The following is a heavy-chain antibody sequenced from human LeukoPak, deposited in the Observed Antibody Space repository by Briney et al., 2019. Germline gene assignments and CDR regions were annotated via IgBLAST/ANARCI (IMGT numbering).Heavy chain of an antibody. V-gene: IGHV4-38-2*02. J-gene: IGHJ4*02. CDR2: IYHSGST. D-gene: IGHD5-24*01. CDR3: ARESWRWLQLPSYFDY. CDR1: GYSISSGYY. Sequence: PSETLSLTCTVSGYSISSGYYWGWIRQPPGKGLEWIGSIYHSGSTYYNPSLKSRVTISVDTSKNQFSLKLSSVTAADTAVYYCARESWRWLQLPSYFDYWGQGILVTVSS.